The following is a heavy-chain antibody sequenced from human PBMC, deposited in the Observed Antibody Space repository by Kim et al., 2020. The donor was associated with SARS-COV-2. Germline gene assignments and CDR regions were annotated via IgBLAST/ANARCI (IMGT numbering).Heavy chain of an antibody. J-gene: IGHJ6*02. CDR3: TKYFYYYYYGMDV. V-gene: IGHV3-49*02. Sequence: YAASVKGRVTISRDDSNSIADLQMNSRKTEDTAVYYCTKYFYYYYYGMDVWGQGTTVTVSS. D-gene: IGHD2-2*01.